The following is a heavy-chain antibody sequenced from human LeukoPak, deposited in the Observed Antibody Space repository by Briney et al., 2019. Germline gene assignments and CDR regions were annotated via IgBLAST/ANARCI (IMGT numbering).Heavy chain of an antibody. CDR3: AGEFDGRFDY. V-gene: IGHV4-59*01. CDR1: GGSISSYY. CDR2: FYYGGST. Sequence: PSETLSFTCTVSGGSISSYYWSWIRQPPGKRLEWIGYFYYGGSTNYNPSLKSRVTISVDTSKNQFSLKLSSVTAADTAVYYCAGEFDGRFDYWGQGTLVTVSS. J-gene: IGHJ4*02.